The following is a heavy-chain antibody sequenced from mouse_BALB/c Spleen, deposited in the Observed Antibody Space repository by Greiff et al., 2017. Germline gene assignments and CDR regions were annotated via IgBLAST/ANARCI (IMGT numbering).Heavy chain of an antibody. CDR3: ARSTVVRDYAMDY. CDR1: GFSLTGYG. J-gene: IGHJ4*01. CDR2: IWGDGST. Sequence: VQLVESGPGLVAPSQSLSITCTVSGFSLTGYGVNWVRQPPGKGLEWLGMIWGDGSTDYNSALKSRLSISKDNSKSQVFLKMNSLQTDDTARYYCARSTVVRDYAMDYWGQGTSVTVSS. V-gene: IGHV2-6-7*01. D-gene: IGHD1-1*01.